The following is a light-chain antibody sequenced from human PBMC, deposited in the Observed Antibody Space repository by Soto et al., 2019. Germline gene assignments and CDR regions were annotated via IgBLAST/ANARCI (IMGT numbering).Light chain of an antibody. Sequence: QSALTQPASVSGSPGQSITISCTGTRLDVGGYNYVSWYQQQPGKAPKLIIYEVTNRPSGVSDRFSGSKSDNTASLTISGLQTEDEADYYCCSYAGSNNVEFGRGTQLTVL. CDR2: EVT. CDR1: RLDVGGYNY. V-gene: IGLV2-14*03. J-gene: IGLJ2*01. CDR3: CSYAGSNNVE.